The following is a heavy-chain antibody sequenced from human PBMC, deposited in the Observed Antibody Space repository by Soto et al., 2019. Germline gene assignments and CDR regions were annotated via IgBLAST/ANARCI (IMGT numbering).Heavy chain of an antibody. CDR1: GYTFTGDY. V-gene: IGHV1-2*04. D-gene: IGHD3-3*01. CDR3: ARGLYYDFWSGYYLGGGMDV. CDR2: INPNSGGT. Sequence: ASVKVSCKASGYTFTGDYIHWVRQAPGQGLEWMGWINPNSGGTNYAQKFHGWVTMTRDTSISTAYMELSRLRSDDTAVYYCARGLYYDFWSGYYLGGGMDVWGQGTTVTVSS. J-gene: IGHJ6*02.